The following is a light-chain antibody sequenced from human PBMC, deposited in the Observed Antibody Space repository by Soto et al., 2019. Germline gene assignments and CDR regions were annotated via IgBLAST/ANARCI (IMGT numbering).Light chain of an antibody. CDR1: QSISTY. CDR3: QQSHSGKT. V-gene: IGKV1-39*01. J-gene: IGKJ1*01. Sequence: DIQMTQSPSSLSASVGDRDTITCRASQSISTYLNWYQQKPGKAPKVLIYGASSLPSGVPSRFSGSGSETDFTLIISSLQPEDFATYYCQQSHSGKTFGQGTKVDIK. CDR2: GAS.